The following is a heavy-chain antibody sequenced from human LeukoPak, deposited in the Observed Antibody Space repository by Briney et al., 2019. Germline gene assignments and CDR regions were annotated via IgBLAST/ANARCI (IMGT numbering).Heavy chain of an antibody. J-gene: IGHJ3*02. D-gene: IGHD6-13*01. V-gene: IGHV4-31*03. CDR1: GGSITTGNYY. CDR3: ARTSYSSMGAFDI. Sequence: PSETLSLTCTVSGGSITTGNYYWNWIRQHPGKGLEWIGYIYYSGSTYYTPALKSRLTISVDTSQSQFSLRLSSVTAADTAVYYCARTSYSSMGAFDIWGQGTMVTVSS. CDR2: IYYSGST.